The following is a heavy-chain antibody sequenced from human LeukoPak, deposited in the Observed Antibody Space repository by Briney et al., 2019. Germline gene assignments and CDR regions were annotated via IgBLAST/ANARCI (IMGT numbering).Heavy chain of an antibody. CDR3: ATKVAGTSHFSY. D-gene: IGHD6-19*01. J-gene: IGHJ4*02. Sequence: GGSLRLSCAASGFTFAGYAMNWVRHAPGKGLEWVSYISSSGDNMSYADSVKGRFTISRDNAKNSLDLQMHSLSAEDTAVYYCATKVAGTSHFSYWGQGTRVSVSS. CDR2: ISSSGDNM. CDR1: GFTFAGYA. V-gene: IGHV3-48*03.